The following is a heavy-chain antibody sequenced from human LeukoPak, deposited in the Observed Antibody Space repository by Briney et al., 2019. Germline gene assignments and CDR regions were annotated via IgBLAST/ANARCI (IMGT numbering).Heavy chain of an antibody. Sequence: GGSLRLSCAASGFTFSSYGMHWVRQAPGKGLEWVAVISYDGSNKYYADSVKGRFTISRDNSKNTLYLQMNSLRAEDTAVYYCAKGYGSGSANWFDPWGQGTLVTVSS. D-gene: IGHD3-10*01. V-gene: IGHV3-30*18. CDR1: GFTFSSYG. CDR3: AKGYGSGSANWFDP. J-gene: IGHJ5*02. CDR2: ISYDGSNK.